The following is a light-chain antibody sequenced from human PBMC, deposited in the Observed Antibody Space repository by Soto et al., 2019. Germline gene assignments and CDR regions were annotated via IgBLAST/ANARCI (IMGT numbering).Light chain of an antibody. V-gene: IGLV2-14*01. Sequence: QSALTQPASVSGSPGQSITISCTGTSSDVGGYNYVSWYQQYPGKAPKLMIYEVTHRPSGVSHRFSGSKSGNTASLTISGLQAEDEADYFCSSYTSGSLYVFGTGTKLTVL. CDR2: EVT. CDR1: SSDVGGYNY. J-gene: IGLJ1*01. CDR3: SSYTSGSLYV.